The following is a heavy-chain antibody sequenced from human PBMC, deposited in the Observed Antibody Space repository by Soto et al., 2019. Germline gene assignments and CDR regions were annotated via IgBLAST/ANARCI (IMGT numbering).Heavy chain of an antibody. V-gene: IGHV3-23*01. CDR3: AKDPFIYDFWTGGDCGMDV. CDR2: ISGSGGST. J-gene: IGHJ6*02. Sequence: GALRLSCAASGFTFSSYAMSWVRQAPGKGLEWVSAISGSGGSTYYADSVKGRFTISRDNSKNTLYLQMNSLRAEDTAVYYCAKDPFIYDFWTGGDCGMDVWGQGTTVTVSS. D-gene: IGHD3-3*01. CDR1: GFTFSSYA.